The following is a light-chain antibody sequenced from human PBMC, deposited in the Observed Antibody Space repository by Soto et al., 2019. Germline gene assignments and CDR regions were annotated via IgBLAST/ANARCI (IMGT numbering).Light chain of an antibody. CDR2: WAS. CDR1: QSVLYTSNNKNY. V-gene: IGKV4-1*01. J-gene: IGKJ4*01. Sequence: DIVMTQSPDSLAVSLGERATINCKSSQSVLYTSNNKNYLAWYQQKPGQPPRLLFNWASTRESGVPDRFSGGGSGTDFTLTISSLQAEDVAVYYCHQFYIHPLTFGGGTKVDIK. CDR3: HQFYIHPLT.